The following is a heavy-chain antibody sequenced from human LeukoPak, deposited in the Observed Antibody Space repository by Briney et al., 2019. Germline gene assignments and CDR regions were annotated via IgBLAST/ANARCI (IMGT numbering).Heavy chain of an antibody. D-gene: IGHD6-6*01. Sequence: PGGSLRLSCAASGFTFSSYGMHWVRQAPGKGLEWVAFIRSDGSNKYYADSVKGRFTISRDNSKNTLYLQMNSLRAEDTAVYYCAKYRCIAARLSFCYFDYWGQGTLVTVSS. CDR2: IRSDGSNK. CDR3: AKYRCIAARLSFCYFDY. V-gene: IGHV3-30*02. CDR1: GFTFSSYG. J-gene: IGHJ4*02.